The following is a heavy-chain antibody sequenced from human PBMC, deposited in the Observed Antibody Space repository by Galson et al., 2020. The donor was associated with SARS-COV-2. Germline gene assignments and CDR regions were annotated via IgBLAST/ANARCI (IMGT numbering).Heavy chain of an antibody. CDR3: VRFGDFFFYAMDV. Sequence: AGGSLRLSCTASGFTFSDYYMAWVRQGPGKGLEWISWISGTGIHMNYADSVRGRFSIDRDNAENTVYLQMTGLRAEDTALYYCVRFGDFFFYAMDVWGQGTTVTVSS. J-gene: IGHJ6*02. CDR1: GFTFSDYY. CDR2: ISGTGIHM. V-gene: IGHV3-11*04. D-gene: IGHD3-16*01.